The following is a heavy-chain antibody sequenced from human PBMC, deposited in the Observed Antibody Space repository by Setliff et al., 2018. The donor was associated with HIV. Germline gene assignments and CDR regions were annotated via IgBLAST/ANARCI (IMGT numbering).Heavy chain of an antibody. V-gene: IGHV4-34*01. CDR2: LSPSGTT. Sequence: PSETLSLTCTVYGGSFSNYYTNWIRQPPGKGLEWIGELSPSGTTRSNPSLQSRVTISIDTSKNQFSLNLTSVAAADTAVYYCASRVYYYDSNNFLREEGFDPWGQGTLVTVSS. J-gene: IGHJ5*02. D-gene: IGHD3-22*01. CDR3: ASRVYYYDSNNFLREEGFDP. CDR1: GGSFSNYY.